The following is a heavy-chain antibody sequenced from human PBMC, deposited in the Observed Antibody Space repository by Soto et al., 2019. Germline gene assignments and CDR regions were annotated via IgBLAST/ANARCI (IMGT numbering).Heavy chain of an antibody. D-gene: IGHD3-22*01. CDR2: VYYSGTT. CDR1: GGSINNNDYY. Sequence: QLQESGPGLVKPSQTLSLTCTVSGGSINNNDYYWNWIRQTPGKGLEWIGYVYYSGTTYYIPSLKSRLSMSVDTYRTQFSLRLSAVTAADTAIYFCARMSYYYDKWYFDLWCRGTLVAVSS. CDR3: ARMSYYYDKWYFDL. J-gene: IGHJ2*01. V-gene: IGHV4-30-4*01.